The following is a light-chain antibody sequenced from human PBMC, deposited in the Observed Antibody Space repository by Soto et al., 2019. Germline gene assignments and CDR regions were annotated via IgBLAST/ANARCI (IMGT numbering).Light chain of an antibody. V-gene: IGKV1-8*01. CDR2: AAS. CDR1: QGISSY. J-gene: IGKJ1*01. Sequence: ASRMTQAPSSLSEYTGDRVTITCRASQGISSYLAWYQQKPGKAPKLLIYAASTLQSGVPSRFSGSGSGTDFTLTISCLQSEDFATYYCQQYYSYPQTFGQGTKVDI. CDR3: QQYYSYPQT.